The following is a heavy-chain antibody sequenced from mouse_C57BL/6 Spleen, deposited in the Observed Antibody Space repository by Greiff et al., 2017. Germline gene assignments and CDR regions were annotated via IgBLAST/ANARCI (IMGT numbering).Heavy chain of an antibody. Sequence: QVQLQQPGAELVMPGASVKLSCKASGYTFTSYWMHWVKQRPGQGLEWIGEIDPSDSYTNYHQKFKGKSTLTVDKSSSTAYRQLSSLTSQDSAVYDCARRGYRSGWYFDVWGTGTTVTVSS. V-gene: IGHV1-69*01. CDR2: IDPSDSYT. CDR3: ARRGYRSGWYFDV. CDR1: GYTFTSYW. J-gene: IGHJ1*03. D-gene: IGHD2-14*01.